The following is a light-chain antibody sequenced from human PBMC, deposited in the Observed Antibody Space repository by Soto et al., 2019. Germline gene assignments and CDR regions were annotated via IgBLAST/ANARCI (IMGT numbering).Light chain of an antibody. CDR2: DAS. CDR3: QHYNTYSST. CDR1: QSISNW. J-gene: IGKJ1*01. Sequence: DIQMTQSPSTLSASVGDRVTITCRASQSISNWLAWYQQKRGKAPNLLIYDASSLQSGVPSRFSGTGSGTDFTLTISSLQPDDFATYYCQHYNTYSSTFGQGTKVDIK. V-gene: IGKV1-5*01.